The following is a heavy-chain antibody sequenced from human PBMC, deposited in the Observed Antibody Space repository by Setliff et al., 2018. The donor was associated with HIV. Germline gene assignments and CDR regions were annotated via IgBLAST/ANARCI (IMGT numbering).Heavy chain of an antibody. CDR1: GFTFSSFA. Sequence: LRLSCAASGFTFSSFAMTWVRQAPGKGLEWVSSISGSAGSTYYADSVKGRFTISRDNSKNTLYLQMNSLRAEDTAVYYCAKVRWTANYYFDCWGQGTLVTVSS. V-gene: IGHV3-23*01. D-gene: IGHD1-7*01. CDR2: ISGSAGST. CDR3: AKVRWTANYYFDC. J-gene: IGHJ4*02.